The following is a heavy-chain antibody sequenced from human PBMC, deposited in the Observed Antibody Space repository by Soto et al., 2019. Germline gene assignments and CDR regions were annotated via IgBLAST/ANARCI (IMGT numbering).Heavy chain of an antibody. D-gene: IGHD4-17*01. J-gene: IGHJ5*02. V-gene: IGHV1-46*03. Sequence: ASVKVSCKASGYTFISHYMHWVRQAPGQGLEWMGLIIPRSGSTSYAERFKGKVSLTMDTSTSTVYMEMSSLRPEDTAMYYCARDTRSDSGLLDPWGQGSLVTVSS. CDR1: GYTFISHY. CDR2: IIPRSGST. CDR3: ARDTRSDSGLLDP.